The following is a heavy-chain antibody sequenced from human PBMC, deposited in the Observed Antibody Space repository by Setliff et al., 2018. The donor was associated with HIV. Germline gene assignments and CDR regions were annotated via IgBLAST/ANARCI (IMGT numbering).Heavy chain of an antibody. CDR3: ARDSETGTRVAGTTGLDY. Sequence: GGSLRLSCAASGFTFRSYAMHWVRQAPGKGLEWVADISHDGSIEDYADSVRGRFTISRDNSKSAVYLQMNSLRPEDTALYYCARDSETGTRVAGTTGLDYWGQGSLVTVSS. D-gene: IGHD6-19*01. CDR2: ISHDGSIE. CDR1: GFTFRSYA. V-gene: IGHV3-30*04. J-gene: IGHJ4*02.